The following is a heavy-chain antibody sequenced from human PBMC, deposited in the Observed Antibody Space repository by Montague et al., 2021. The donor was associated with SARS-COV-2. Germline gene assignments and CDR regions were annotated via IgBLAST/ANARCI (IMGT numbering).Heavy chain of an antibody. CDR1: GFIVSSYW. CDR3: ARGDSSGLGY. D-gene: IGHD6-6*01. V-gene: IGHV3-74*01. J-gene: IGHJ4*02. CDR2: INSDGTTM. Sequence: SLRLSCAASGFIVSSYWMHWVRQAPGKGLVWISHINSDGTTMNYADSVRGRFTISRDTGKNTLYLQMNSLRVEDTALYYCARGDSSGLGYWGQGTLVTVSS.